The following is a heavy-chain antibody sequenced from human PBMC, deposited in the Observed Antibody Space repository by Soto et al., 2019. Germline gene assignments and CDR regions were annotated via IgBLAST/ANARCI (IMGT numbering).Heavy chain of an antibody. V-gene: IGHV3-53*02. Sequence: EVQLVETGGGLIQPGGSLRLSCAASGFTVSSNYMSWVRQAPGKGLEWVSVIYSGGSTYYADSVKGRFTISRDNSKNTLYLQMNSLRAEDTAVYYCANLWFGEPADYYYYGMDVWGQGTTVTVS. CDR3: ANLWFGEPADYYYYGMDV. J-gene: IGHJ6*02. CDR2: IYSGGST. D-gene: IGHD3-10*01. CDR1: GFTVSSNY.